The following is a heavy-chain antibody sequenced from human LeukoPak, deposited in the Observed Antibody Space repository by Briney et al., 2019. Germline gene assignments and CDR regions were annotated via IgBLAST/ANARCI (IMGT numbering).Heavy chain of an antibody. V-gene: IGHV3-21*01. CDR2: ISSSSSYI. CDR3: ASALTTVTPHFHY. D-gene: IGHD4-17*01. J-gene: IGHJ4*02. Sequence: GGSLRLSCAATGFTFSSYSMNWVRQAPGKGLEWVSSISSSSSYIFYADSVQGRFTISRDNAKNSLFLQMNSLRAEDTAVYYCASALTTVTPHFHYWGQGTLVTVSS. CDR1: GFTFSSYS.